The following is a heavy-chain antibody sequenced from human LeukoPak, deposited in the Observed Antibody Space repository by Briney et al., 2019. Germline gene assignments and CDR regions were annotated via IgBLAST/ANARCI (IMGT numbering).Heavy chain of an antibody. Sequence: SETLSLTCSVSGVSISTYYWIWIRQPPVKGLEWMGFFSYSGSTTYNPSLKSRVTMSVDTSKNQFSLKLSSVTAADTAVYYCARMYSGTSYYFDYWGQGTLVTVSS. V-gene: IGHV4-59*01. CDR2: FSYSGST. CDR1: GVSISTYY. J-gene: IGHJ4*02. CDR3: ARMYSGTSYYFDY. D-gene: IGHD1-26*01.